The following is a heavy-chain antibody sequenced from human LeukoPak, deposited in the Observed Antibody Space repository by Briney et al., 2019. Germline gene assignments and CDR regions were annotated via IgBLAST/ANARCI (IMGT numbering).Heavy chain of an antibody. Sequence: SETLSLTCTVSGGSISSYYWSWIRQPPGEGLEWIGYIYYSGSTNYNPSLKSRVTMSVDTSKNQFSLKLDSVTAADTAVYYCARVFRRDGYFDYWGQGTLVTVSS. J-gene: IGHJ4*02. CDR3: ARVFRRDGYFDY. CDR2: IYYSGST. V-gene: IGHV4-59*01. CDR1: GGSISSYY. D-gene: IGHD5-24*01.